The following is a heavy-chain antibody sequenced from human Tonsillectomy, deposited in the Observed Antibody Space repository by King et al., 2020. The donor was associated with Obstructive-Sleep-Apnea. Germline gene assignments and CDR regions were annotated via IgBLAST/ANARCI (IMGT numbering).Heavy chain of an antibody. J-gene: IGHJ4*02. CDR1: GFTFSTYW. CDR3: GNGPVVYCSRTSRRDY. CDR2: INSDGSST. D-gene: IGHD2-2*01. Sequence: VQLVESGGGLVQPGGSLRLSCATSGFTFSTYWMHWVRQAPGKGLVWVSNINSDGSSTTYADSVTGRFTISRDNAKNTLYLQMNSLRAEDTAVYYCGNGPVVYCSRTSRRDYWRQGTQVTVSS. V-gene: IGHV3-74*01.